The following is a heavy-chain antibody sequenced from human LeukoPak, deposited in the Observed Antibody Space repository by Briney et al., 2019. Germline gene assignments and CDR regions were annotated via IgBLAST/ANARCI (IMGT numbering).Heavy chain of an antibody. CDR2: IDDSGNT. D-gene: IGHD3-10*01. CDR3: ARSDYHNSGSHTVFDAFDI. CDR1: GGSISRYY. Sequence: PSETLSLTCTVSGGSISRYYWSWIRRPPGKGLEWIGYIDDSGNTNYNPSLKSQVTISVDKSKNQFSLKLSFVTAADTAMYYCARSDYHNSGSHTVFDAFDIWGQGTRVTVSP. V-gene: IGHV4-59*01. J-gene: IGHJ3*02.